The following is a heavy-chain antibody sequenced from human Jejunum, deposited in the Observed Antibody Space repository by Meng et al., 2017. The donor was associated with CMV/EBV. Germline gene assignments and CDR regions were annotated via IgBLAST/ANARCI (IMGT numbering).Heavy chain of an antibody. D-gene: IGHD4-17*01. CDR2: INHSGRT. V-gene: IGHV4-34*01. CDR3: ARGFVKYTVTRVGNWFDP. J-gene: IGHJ5*02. CDR1: GGSFSGYY. Sequence: EWGAGLFKPSETLSLTCAVYGGSFSGYYWSWIRQPPGKGLEWIGEINHSGRTNYNPSLKSRVTISVDTSKNQFSLKLSSVTAADTAVYYRARGFVKYTVTRVGNWFDPWGQGTLVTVSS.